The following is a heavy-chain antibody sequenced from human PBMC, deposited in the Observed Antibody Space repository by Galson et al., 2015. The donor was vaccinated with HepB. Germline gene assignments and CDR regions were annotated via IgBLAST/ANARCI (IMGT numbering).Heavy chain of an antibody. CDR3: AREGNYYGSGGYRDGLEF. J-gene: IGHJ3*01. CDR1: GFTFSSHA. V-gene: IGHV3-23*01. CDR2: VSGNGGSS. D-gene: IGHD3-10*01. Sequence: LRLSCAASGFTFSSHAITWVRQAPGMGLEWVSAVSGNGGSSNYAESVKGRFTVSRDNSKNTVYLQMNTVRAGDTAVYFCAREGNYYGSGGYRDGLEFWGQGTMVTVSS.